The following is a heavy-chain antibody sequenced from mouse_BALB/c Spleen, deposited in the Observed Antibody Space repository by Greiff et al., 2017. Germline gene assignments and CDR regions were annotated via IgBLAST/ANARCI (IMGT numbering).Heavy chain of an antibody. CDR3: ARAAYGSSSYFDY. V-gene: IGHV5-4*02. D-gene: IGHD1-1*01. CDR1: GFTFSDYY. Sequence: EVMLVESGGGLVKPGGSLKLSCAASGFTFSDYYMYWVRQTPEKRLEWVATISDGGSYTYYPDSVKGRFTISRDNAKNNLYLQMSSLKSEDTAMYYCARAAYGSSSYFDYWGQGTTLTVSS. J-gene: IGHJ2*01. CDR2: ISDGGSYT.